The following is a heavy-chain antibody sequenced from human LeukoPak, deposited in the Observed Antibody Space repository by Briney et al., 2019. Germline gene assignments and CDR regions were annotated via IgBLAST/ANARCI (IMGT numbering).Heavy chain of an antibody. CDR3: ARAPPAAAGNPCFDY. V-gene: IGHV1-18*04. J-gene: IGHJ4*02. CDR2: ISAYNGNT. Sequence: ASVKVSCKASGYTFTGYYMHWVRQAPGQGLEWMGWISAYNGNTNYAQKLQGRVTMTTDTSTSTAYMELRSLRSDDTAVYYCARAPPAAAGNPCFDYWGQGTLVTVSS. CDR1: GYTFTGYY. D-gene: IGHD6-13*01.